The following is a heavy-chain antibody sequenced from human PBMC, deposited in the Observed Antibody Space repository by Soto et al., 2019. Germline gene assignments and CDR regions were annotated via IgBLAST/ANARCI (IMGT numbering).Heavy chain of an antibody. D-gene: IGHD2-15*01. V-gene: IGHV3-30-3*01. J-gene: IGHJ3*02. Sequence: QVQLVESGGGVVQPGRSLRLSCAASGFTFSSYAMHWVRQAPGKGLEWVAVISYDGSNKYYADSVKGRFTISRDNCXNXLCXQMNSLRGEDTAVYYCARAGGGYCSGGSCYDAFDIWGQGTMVTVSS. CDR2: ISYDGSNK. CDR1: GFTFSSYA. CDR3: ARAGGGYCSGGSCYDAFDI.